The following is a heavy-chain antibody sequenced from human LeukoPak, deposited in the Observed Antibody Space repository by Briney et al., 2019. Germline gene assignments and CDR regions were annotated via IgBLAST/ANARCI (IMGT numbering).Heavy chain of an antibody. J-gene: IGHJ6*04. D-gene: IGHD5-18*01. CDR3: ARDKLSPRGYSYGFRGGV. CDR1: GFTFSSYG. CDR2: ISSSSSTI. Sequence: GGSLRLSCAASGFTFSSYGMHWVRQAPGKGLEWVSYISSSSSTIYYADSVKGRFTISRDNAKNSLYLQMNSLRAEDTALYYCARDKLSPRGYSYGFRGGVWGKGTTVTVSS. V-gene: IGHV3-48*04.